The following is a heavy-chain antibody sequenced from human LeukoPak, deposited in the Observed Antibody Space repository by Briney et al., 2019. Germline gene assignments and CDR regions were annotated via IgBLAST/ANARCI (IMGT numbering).Heavy chain of an antibody. J-gene: IGHJ4*02. V-gene: IGHV4-39*01. CDR1: GASISGSGYY. Sequence: SETLSLTCAVSGASISGSGYYLGWIRQPPGRGLEWIGNIYYSGSTYYNASLQSRVTISIDTSKNQFSLRLNSVTAADTAMYYCVKSGGYGLIDYWGQGTLVTVSS. CDR3: VKSGGYGLIDY. CDR2: IYYSGST. D-gene: IGHD1-26*01.